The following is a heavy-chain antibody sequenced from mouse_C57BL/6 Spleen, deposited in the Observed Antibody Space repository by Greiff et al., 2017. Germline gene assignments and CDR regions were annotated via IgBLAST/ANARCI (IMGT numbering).Heavy chain of an antibody. CDR1: GYSITSGYY. CDR3: ERGEYYGSSYGAMDY. CDR2: ISYDGGN. V-gene: IGHV3-6*01. Sequence: EVQVVESGPGLVKPSQSLSLTCSVTGYSITSGYYWNWIRQLPGNKLEWMGYISYDGGNNYNPSLKNRTSITRDTSKNQFFLKLNSVTTEDTATYYCERGEYYGSSYGAMDYWGQGTSVTVSS. D-gene: IGHD1-1*01. J-gene: IGHJ4*01.